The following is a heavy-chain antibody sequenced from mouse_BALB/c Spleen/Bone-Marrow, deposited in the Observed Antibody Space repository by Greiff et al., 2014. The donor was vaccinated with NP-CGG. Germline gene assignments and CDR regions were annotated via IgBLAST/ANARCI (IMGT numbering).Heavy chain of an antibody. CDR1: GYSFTGYY. D-gene: IGHD1-2*01. CDR2: VNPNNGDI. CDR3: ARSTATGFAY. V-gene: IGHV1-26*01. J-gene: IGHJ3*01. Sequence: VQLQQSGPDLVKPGASVEISCKASGYSFTGYYMYWVKQSHGKSLEWIGRVNPNNGDISYNRKFKGKAILTVDKSSSTAYMELRSLTSEDSAVYYCARSTATGFAYWGQGTLVTVSA.